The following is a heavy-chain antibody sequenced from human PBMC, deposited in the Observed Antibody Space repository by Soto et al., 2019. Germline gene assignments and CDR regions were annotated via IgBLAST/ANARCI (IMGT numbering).Heavy chain of an antibody. CDR1: GYTLTELS. D-gene: IGHD6-19*01. V-gene: IGHV1-24*01. J-gene: IGHJ6*03. CDR3: ATGSSSGWYYYYYMDV. Sequence: GASVKVSCKVSGYTLTELSMHWVRQAPGKGLEWMGGFDPEDGETIYAQKFQGRVTMTEDTSTDTAYMELSSLRSEDTAVYYCATGSSSGWYYYYYMDVWGKGTTVTVSS. CDR2: FDPEDGET.